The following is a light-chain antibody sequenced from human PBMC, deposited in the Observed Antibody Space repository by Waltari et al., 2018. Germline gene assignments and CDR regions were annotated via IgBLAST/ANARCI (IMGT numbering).Light chain of an antibody. CDR3: QQYGSLPST. V-gene: IGKV1-33*01. J-gene: IGKJ4*01. CDR1: RDISSY. CDR2: CAS. Sequence: DIQMTQSPSSLSATVGDRLTITCQESRDISSYLNWYQHKPGRAPKLLIYCASNLETGVPSRFSGSGSGTYFVFTINNLHPEDFATYYCQQYGSLPSTFGGGTTVEIQ.